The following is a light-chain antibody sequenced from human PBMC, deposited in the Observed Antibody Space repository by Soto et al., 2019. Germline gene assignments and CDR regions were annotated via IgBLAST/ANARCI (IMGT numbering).Light chain of an antibody. J-gene: IGLJ1*01. CDR2: EVN. CDR1: SSDVGGYDS. CDR3: SSYTISNTYV. V-gene: IGLV2-14*01. Sequence: QSVLTQPASVSGSPGQSITISCTGTSSDVGGYDSVSWYQQYPGKAPKLMIYEVNNRPSGVSNRFSGSKSGNTASLTISGLQAEDEADYSCSSYTISNTYVFGTGTKVTVL.